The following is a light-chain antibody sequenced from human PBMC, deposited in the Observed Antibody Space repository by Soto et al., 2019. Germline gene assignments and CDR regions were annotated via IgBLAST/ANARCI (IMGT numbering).Light chain of an antibody. CDR1: QCVRSDY. CDR2: GVS. CDR3: HQYGNSPLT. V-gene: IGKV3-20*01. Sequence: EIVLTQSPATLSFSPGDRATLSCRASQCVRSDYFAWYQQKPGQPPRVILFGVSTRATAIPDRFSGSGSGTDFTLTISRLEPDDFGLYYCHQYGNSPLTFGGGTKVDIK. J-gene: IGKJ4*01.